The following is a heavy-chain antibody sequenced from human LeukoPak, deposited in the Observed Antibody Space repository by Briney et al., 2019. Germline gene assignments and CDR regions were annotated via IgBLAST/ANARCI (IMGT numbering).Heavy chain of an antibody. D-gene: IGHD3-9*01. CDR1: GFTFSSYG. J-gene: IGHJ4*02. CDR2: IRYDGSNN. Sequence: PGGSLRLSCAASGFTFSSYGMHWVRQAPGKGLEWVAFIRYDGSNNYYADSVKGRFTISGDNSKNTVFLQMNSLRVEDTAVYYCARDRFLTGNFDYWGQGTLVTVSS. V-gene: IGHV3-30*02. CDR3: ARDRFLTGNFDY.